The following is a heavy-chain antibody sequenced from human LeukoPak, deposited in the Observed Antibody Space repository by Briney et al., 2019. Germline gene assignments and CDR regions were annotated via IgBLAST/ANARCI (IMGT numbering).Heavy chain of an antibody. D-gene: IGHD7-27*01. CDR2: ISSSGSYI. Sequence: PGGSLRLSCAASRFTFSSYSMNWVRQAPGKGLEWVSSISSSGSYIYYADSVKGRFTISRDNSKNTLYLQMNSLRAEDTAVYYCARPNWGYSYYYMDVWGKGTTVTISS. CDR3: ARPNWGYSYYYMDV. CDR1: RFTFSSYS. J-gene: IGHJ6*03. V-gene: IGHV3-21*04.